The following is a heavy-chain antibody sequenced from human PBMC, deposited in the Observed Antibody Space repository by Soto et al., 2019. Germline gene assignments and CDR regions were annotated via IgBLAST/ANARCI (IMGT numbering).Heavy chain of an antibody. D-gene: IGHD3-10*01. CDR1: GFTFSNYA. Sequence: PGGSLRLSCAASGFTFSNYAMSWVRQAPGKGLEWVSSISSSSGSTYYADSVKGRFTISRDNSKNTLYLQMNSLRAEDTAVYYCAKDQDYYGSGSYWAYGMDVWGQGTTVTVSS. V-gene: IGHV3-23*01. CDR3: AKDQDYYGSGSYWAYGMDV. CDR2: ISSSSGST. J-gene: IGHJ6*02.